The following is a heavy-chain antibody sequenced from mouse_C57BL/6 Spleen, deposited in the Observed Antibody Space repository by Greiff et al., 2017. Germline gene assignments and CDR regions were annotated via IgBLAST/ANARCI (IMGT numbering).Heavy chain of an antibody. CDR1: GYTFTSYW. CDR3: ARPLDSSGYVWFAY. CDR2: IYPSDSET. J-gene: IGHJ3*01. Sequence: QVQLQQPGAELVRPGSSVKLSCKASGYTFTSYWMDWVKQRPGQGLEWIGNIYPSDSETHYNQKFKDKATLTVAKSSSTAYMQLSSLTSEDSAVYYCARPLDSSGYVWFAYWGQGTLVTVSA. D-gene: IGHD3-2*02. V-gene: IGHV1-61*01.